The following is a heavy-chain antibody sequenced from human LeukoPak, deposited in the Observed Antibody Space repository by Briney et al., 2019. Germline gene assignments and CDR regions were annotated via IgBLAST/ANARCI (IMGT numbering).Heavy chain of an antibody. V-gene: IGHV4-34*01. CDR3: ARGLHIVVVTGAFDI. CDR1: GGSFSGYY. CDR2: INHSGST. J-gene: IGHJ3*02. D-gene: IGHD2-21*02. Sequence: SETLSLTCAVYGGSFSGYYWSWIRQPPGKGLEWIGEINHSGSTNYDPSLKSRVTISVDTSKNQFSLKLSSVTAADTAVYYCARGLHIVVVTGAFDIWGQGTMVTVSS.